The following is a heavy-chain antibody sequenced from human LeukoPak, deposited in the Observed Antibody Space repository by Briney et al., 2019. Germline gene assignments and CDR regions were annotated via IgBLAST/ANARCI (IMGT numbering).Heavy chain of an antibody. CDR1: GGSISSYY. D-gene: IGHD1/OR15-1a*01. Sequence: PSETLSLTCTVSGGSISSYYWSWIRQPPGEGLEWIVYVYYSGSTNYNPSLKSRVTISVDTSKNHFSLKLSSVTAADTAVYSCARSIIGTRSKFDYWGQGTLVTVSS. CDR3: ARSIIGTRSKFDY. CDR2: VYYSGST. J-gene: IGHJ4*02. V-gene: IGHV4-59*08.